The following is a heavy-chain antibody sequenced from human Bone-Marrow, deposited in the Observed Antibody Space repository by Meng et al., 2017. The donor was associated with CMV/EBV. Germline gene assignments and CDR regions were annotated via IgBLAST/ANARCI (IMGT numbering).Heavy chain of an antibody. Sequence: SETLSLTCAVYGGSFSGYYWSWIRQPPGKGLEWMGEINHSGGTNYNPSLKSRVTISVDTSKNQFSLKLSSVTAADTAVYYCARKGIVVVPAAIYYYYGMDVWGQGTTVTVSS. CDR2: INHSGGT. D-gene: IGHD2-2*01. V-gene: IGHV4-34*01. J-gene: IGHJ6*02. CDR1: GGSFSGYY. CDR3: ARKGIVVVPAAIYYYYGMDV.